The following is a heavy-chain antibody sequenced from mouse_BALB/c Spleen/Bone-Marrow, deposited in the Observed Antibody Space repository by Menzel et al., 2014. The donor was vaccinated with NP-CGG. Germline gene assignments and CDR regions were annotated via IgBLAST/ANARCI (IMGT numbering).Heavy chain of an antibody. J-gene: IGHJ2*01. CDR3: NEGYGNYGY. CDR1: GFNIKDYY. V-gene: IGHV14-4*02. D-gene: IGHD2-10*02. Sequence: VTLKECGAELVRSGASVKLSCTASGFNIKDYYMHWVKQRPEQGLEWIGWIDPENGDTEYAPKFQGKAAMTADTSSNTAYLQLSSLTSEDTAVYYCNEGYGNYGYWGQGTTLTVSS. CDR2: IDPENGDT.